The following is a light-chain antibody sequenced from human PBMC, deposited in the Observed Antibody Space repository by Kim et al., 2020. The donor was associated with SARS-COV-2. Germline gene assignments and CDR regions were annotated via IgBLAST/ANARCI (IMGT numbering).Light chain of an antibody. J-gene: IGLJ1*01. CDR3: AAWEDSLNGYV. CDR2: SNN. V-gene: IGLV1-44*01. Sequence: ELTQPPSASGTPGQRVTISCSGSSSNIGSNSVHWYQQLPGTAPKLLIYSNNQRPSGVPDRLSGSKSSTSASLAISGLQSEDEADYYCAAWEDSLNGYVFGTGTKVTVL. CDR1: SSNIGSNS.